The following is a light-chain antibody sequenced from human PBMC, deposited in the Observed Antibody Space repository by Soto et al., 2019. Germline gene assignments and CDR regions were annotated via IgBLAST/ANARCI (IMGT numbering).Light chain of an antibody. V-gene: IGKV1-5*03. J-gene: IGKJ1*01. CDR2: KTS. CDR3: QQYNTYLWT. Sequence: DIQMTQSPSTLSAFVGERVTITCRASHYVSSSLAWYQQKPGKAPKLMIYKTSILESGVPSRFSGSASGTEFTLSISSLQPDDFATYCCQQYNTYLWTFGQGTKVEIK. CDR1: HYVSSS.